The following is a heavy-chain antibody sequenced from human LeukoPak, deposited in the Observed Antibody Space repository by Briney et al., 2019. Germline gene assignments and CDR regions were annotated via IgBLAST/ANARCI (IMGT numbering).Heavy chain of an antibody. V-gene: IGHV3-30*02. Sequence: PVGSLRLSCAASGFTFSSYGMHWVRQAPGKGLEWVAFIRYDGSNKYYADSVKGRFTISRDNSKNTLYLQMNSLRAEDTAVYYCAKVQWVLLAVLDYWGQGTLVTVSS. CDR1: GFTFSSYG. J-gene: IGHJ4*02. CDR3: AKVQWVLLAVLDY. D-gene: IGHD1-26*01. CDR2: IRYDGSNK.